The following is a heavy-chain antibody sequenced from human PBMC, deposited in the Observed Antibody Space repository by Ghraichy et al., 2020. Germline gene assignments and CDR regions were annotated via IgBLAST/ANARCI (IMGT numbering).Heavy chain of an antibody. V-gene: IGHV3-23*01. D-gene: IGHD6-13*01. CDR3: GKAAADDSYYYYYYMDV. Sequence: WVSSISGSGGSTYYADSAKGRFTISRDNSKNTLYLQMNSLRADDTAVYYCGKAAADDSYYYYYYMDVWG. J-gene: IGHJ6*03. CDR2: ISGSGGST.